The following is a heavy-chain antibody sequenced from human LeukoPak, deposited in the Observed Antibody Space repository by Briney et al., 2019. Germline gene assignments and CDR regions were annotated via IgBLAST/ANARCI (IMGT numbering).Heavy chain of an antibody. V-gene: IGHV3-7*01. Sequence: GGSLRLSCAASGFTFSAHWMSWVRQAPGKGLEWVANINQGGTEEQYVDSVKGRFTISRDNVKSSLYLQMNGLRAEDTAVYFCAGGYYWDRWGQGTLVTVSS. CDR1: GFTFSAHW. J-gene: IGHJ5*02. D-gene: IGHD3-22*01. CDR2: INQGGTEE. CDR3: AGGYYWDR.